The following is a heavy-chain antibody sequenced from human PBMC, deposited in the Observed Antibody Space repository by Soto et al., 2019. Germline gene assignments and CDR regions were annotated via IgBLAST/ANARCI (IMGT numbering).Heavy chain of an antibody. CDR1: GGSISTSSHY. CDR2: IYYSGST. CDR3: ARSFGVEEACPFDY. D-gene: IGHD3-16*01. Sequence: SETLSHTCTVSGGSISTSSHYWGWFRQPPGKGLEWIGCIYYSGSTYYNPSLKSRVTISVDTSKNQFSLKLSSVTAADTAVYYCARSFGVEEACPFDYWGQGTLVT. J-gene: IGHJ4*02. V-gene: IGHV4-39*07.